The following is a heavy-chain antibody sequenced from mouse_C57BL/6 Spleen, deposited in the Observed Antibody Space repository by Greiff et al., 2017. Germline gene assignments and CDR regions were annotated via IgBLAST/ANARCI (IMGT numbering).Heavy chain of an antibody. J-gene: IGHJ3*01. CDR2: IWGVGST. D-gene: IGHD1-1*01. CDR1: GFSLTSYG. CDR3: ASRDGSSPFAY. V-gene: IGHV2-6*01. Sequence: VKLMESGPGLVAPSQSLSITCTVSGFSLTSYGVDWVRQSPGKGLEWLGVIWGVGSTNYNSALKSRLSISKDNSKSQVFLKMNGLQTDDTAMYYCASRDGSSPFAYWGQGTLVTVSA.